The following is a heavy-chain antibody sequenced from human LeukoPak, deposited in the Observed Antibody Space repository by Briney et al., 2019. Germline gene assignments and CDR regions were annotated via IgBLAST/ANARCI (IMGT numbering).Heavy chain of an antibody. Sequence: QPGGSLRLSCAASGFTFSSYGMHWVRQAPGKGLEWVAFIRYDGSNKYYADSVKGRFTISRDNSKNTLYLQMNSLRAEDTAVYYCAREEQWLVRYDYWGQGTLVTVSS. V-gene: IGHV3-30*02. J-gene: IGHJ4*02. CDR2: IRYDGSNK. D-gene: IGHD6-19*01. CDR1: GFTFSSYG. CDR3: AREEQWLVRYDY.